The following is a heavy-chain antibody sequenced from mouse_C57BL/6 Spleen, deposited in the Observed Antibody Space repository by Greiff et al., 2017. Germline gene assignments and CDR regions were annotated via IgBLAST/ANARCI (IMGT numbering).Heavy chain of an antibody. Sequence: VQLQQSGPELVKPGASVKMSCKASGYTFTDYNMHWVKQSHGKSLEWIGYINPNNGGTSYNQKFKGKATLTVNKSSSTAYMELRSLTSEDSAVYYCARWGYYYGSSLGFAYWGQGTLVTVSA. CDR3: ARWGYYYGSSLGFAY. V-gene: IGHV1-22*01. CDR1: GYTFTDYN. J-gene: IGHJ3*01. D-gene: IGHD1-1*01. CDR2: INPNNGGT.